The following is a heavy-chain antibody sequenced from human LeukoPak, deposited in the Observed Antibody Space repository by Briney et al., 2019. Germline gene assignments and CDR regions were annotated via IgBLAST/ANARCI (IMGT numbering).Heavy chain of an antibody. CDR1: GYTFTCYY. D-gene: IGHD3-10*01. CDR2: INPNSGGT. Sequence: ASVKVSCKASGYTFTCYYMHWVRQAPGQGLEWMGWINPNSGGTNYAQKFQGRVTMTRDTSISTAYMELSRLRFDDTAVYYCARDSSGVLWFGEGYSFDYWGQGTLVTVSS. CDR3: ARDSSGVLWFGEGYSFDY. V-gene: IGHV1-2*02. J-gene: IGHJ4*02.